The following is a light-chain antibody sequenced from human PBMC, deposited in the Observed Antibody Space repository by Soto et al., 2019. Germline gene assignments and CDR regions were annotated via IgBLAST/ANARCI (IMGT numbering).Light chain of an antibody. Sequence: DIQMTQSQSSLSASVGDRVTITCRTSQSINTYLNWYQQKPGKAPKLLIYGACSLQSGVPLRFSGSGSGTDFTLTITTLQPEDFATYYCQESYSFLWGTCGQGTKVQIK. CDR2: GAC. J-gene: IGKJ1*01. CDR3: QESYSFLWGT. V-gene: IGKV1-39*01. CDR1: QSINTY.